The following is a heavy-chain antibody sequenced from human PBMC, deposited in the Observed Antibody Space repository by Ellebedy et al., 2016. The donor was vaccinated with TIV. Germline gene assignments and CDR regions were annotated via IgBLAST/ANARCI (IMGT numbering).Heavy chain of an antibody. V-gene: IGHV3-7*01. Sequence: GESLKISCGASGFSFSSYWMSWVRQAPGKGLEWVANIRQDGSEKYYVDSVKGRFTISRANAKNSLYLHLNSLRAEDTAMYYCATDGSSGDYLSPTHAFVIWGQGTMVTVSS. CDR3: ATDGSSGDYLSPTHAFVI. D-gene: IGHD4-17*01. J-gene: IGHJ3*02. CDR2: IRQDGSEK. CDR1: GFSFSSYW.